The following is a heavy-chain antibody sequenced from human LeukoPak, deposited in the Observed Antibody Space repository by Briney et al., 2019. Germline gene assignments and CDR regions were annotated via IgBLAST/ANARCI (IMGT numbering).Heavy chain of an antibody. Sequence: PGRSLRLSCAASGFIFGDYVMHWVRQAPGKGLEWVSGISWNSGSIAYADSVKGRFTISRDNAKNSLYLQMNRLRAEDMALYYCAKDRYSGPSADAFDIWGQGTMVTVSS. CDR3: AKDRYSGPSADAFDI. CDR1: GFIFGDYV. D-gene: IGHD5-12*01. J-gene: IGHJ3*02. CDR2: ISWNSGSI. V-gene: IGHV3-9*03.